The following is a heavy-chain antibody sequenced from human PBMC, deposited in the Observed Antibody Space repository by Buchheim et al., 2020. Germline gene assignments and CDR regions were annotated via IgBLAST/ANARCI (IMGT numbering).Heavy chain of an antibody. Sequence: QVQLVQSGAEVKKPGASVKVSCKASGYTFTGYYMHWVRQAPGQGLEWMGRINPNSGGTNYAQKFQGRVTMTRDTSISTAYMGMSRLRSDDTAVYYCAREAFWSGYSIYYYGMDVWGQGTT. D-gene: IGHD3-3*01. CDR2: INPNSGGT. CDR1: GYTFTGYY. J-gene: IGHJ6*02. V-gene: IGHV1-2*06. CDR3: AREAFWSGYSIYYYGMDV.